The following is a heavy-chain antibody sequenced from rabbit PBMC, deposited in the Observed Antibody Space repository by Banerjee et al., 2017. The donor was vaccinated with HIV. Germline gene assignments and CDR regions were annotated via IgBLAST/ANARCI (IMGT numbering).Heavy chain of an antibody. V-gene: IGHV1S47*01. CDR3: ARYSTSSGSFNL. D-gene: IGHD1-1*01. J-gene: IGHJ4*01. CDR2: IDPLFGST. CDR1: GFDFSSYG. Sequence: QEHLVESGGGLVQPGGSLKVSCKASGFDFSSYGVTWVRQAPGKGLEWVGYIDPLFGSTYYASWVNGRFTISRDNAQNAVFLQMTSLTAADTATYFCARYSTSSGSFNLWGQGTLAPS.